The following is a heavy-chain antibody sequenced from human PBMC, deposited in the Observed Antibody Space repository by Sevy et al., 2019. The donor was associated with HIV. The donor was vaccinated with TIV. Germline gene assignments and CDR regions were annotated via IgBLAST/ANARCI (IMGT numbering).Heavy chain of an antibody. CDR2: ISSSSSYI. Sequence: GGSLRLSCAASGFTFSSYSMNWVRQAPGKGLEWVSSISSSSSYIYYADSVKGRFTISRDNAKNSLYLQRNSLRAEDTAVYYCARADGYCSGGSCYHDAFDIWGQGTMVTVSS. CDR3: ARADGYCSGGSCYHDAFDI. J-gene: IGHJ3*02. CDR1: GFTFSSYS. D-gene: IGHD2-15*01. V-gene: IGHV3-21*01.